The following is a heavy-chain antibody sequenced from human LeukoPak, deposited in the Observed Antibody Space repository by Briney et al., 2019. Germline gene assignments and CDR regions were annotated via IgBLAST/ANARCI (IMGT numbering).Heavy chain of an antibody. CDR1: GFTFSSYE. CDR3: AKDFSYSGSY. CDR2: ISSSGSTI. D-gene: IGHD1-26*01. V-gene: IGHV3-48*03. Sequence: GGSLRLSCAASGFTFSSYEMNWVRQAPGKGLEWVSYISSSGSTIYYADSVKGRFTISRDNSKNALYLQMNSLRAEDTAVYYCAKDFSYSGSYWGQGTLVTVSS. J-gene: IGHJ4*02.